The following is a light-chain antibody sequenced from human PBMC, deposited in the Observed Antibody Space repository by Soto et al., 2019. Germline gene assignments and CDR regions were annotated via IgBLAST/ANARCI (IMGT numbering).Light chain of an antibody. CDR2: AAS. CDR1: QGISSY. CDR3: QQLSNYPFT. J-gene: IGKJ3*01. Sequence: DIQLTQSPAFLSASVGDRVTITCRARQGISSYLAWYQQKSGKAPKLLIYAASTLQSGVPSRFSGSGSGTEFSLTISSLQPEDVATYYCQQLSNYPFTFGPGTKVEIK. V-gene: IGKV1-9*01.